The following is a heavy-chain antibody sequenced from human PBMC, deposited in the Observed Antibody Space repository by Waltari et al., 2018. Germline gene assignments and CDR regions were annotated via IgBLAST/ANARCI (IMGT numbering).Heavy chain of an antibody. D-gene: IGHD3-10*01. CDR2: IYTSGST. V-gene: IGHV4-61*02. CDR3: ASRQYYYGSGSLPDY. CDR1: GGSIRSGSYY. J-gene: IGHJ4*02. Sequence: QVQLQESGPGLVKPSQTLSLTCTVSGGSIRSGSYYWSWIRQPAGKGLEWIGRIYTSGSTNYNPSLKSRVTISVDTSKNQFSLKLSSVTAADTAVYYCASRQYYYGSGSLPDYWGQGTLVTVSS.